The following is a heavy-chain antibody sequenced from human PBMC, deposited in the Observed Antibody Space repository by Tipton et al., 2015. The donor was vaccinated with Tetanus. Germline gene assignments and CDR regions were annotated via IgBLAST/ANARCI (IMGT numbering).Heavy chain of an antibody. CDR3: ARIHDFWSGYFDF. V-gene: IGHV4-61*08. CDR1: GGSVRGGDYS. D-gene: IGHD3-3*01. CDR2: ILYGGST. J-gene: IGHJ4*02. Sequence: TLSLTCTVSGGSVRGGDYSWNWIRQPPGKGLEYIGYILYGGSTHYSPSLKSRVTVSADPSKNQFSLKLSSVTAADTAVYYCARIHDFWSGYFDFWGQGTLVTVSS.